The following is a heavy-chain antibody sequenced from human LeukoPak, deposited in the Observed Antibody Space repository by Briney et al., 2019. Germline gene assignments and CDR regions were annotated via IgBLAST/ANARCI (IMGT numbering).Heavy chain of an antibody. CDR3: AKGGLIAVAGFY. D-gene: IGHD6-19*01. CDR1: GFTFSSYA. J-gene: IGHJ3*01. CDR2: ISGSGGST. V-gene: IGHV3-23*01. Sequence: GGSLGLSCAASGFTFSSYAMSWVRQAPGKGLEWVSAISGSGGSTYYADSVKGRFTISRDNSKNTLYLQMNSLRAEDTAVYYCAKGGLIAVAGFYWGQGTMVTVSS.